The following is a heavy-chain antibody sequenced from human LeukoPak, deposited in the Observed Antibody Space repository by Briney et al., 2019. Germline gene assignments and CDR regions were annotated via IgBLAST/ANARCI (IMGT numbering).Heavy chain of an antibody. D-gene: IGHD2-8*02. CDR1: GFSFSSYA. CDR3: AKGSRDYCTGTACYPFDS. J-gene: IGHJ4*02. V-gene: IGHV3-23*01. CDR2: ITGSSGDT. Sequence: GGSLRLSCAASGFSFSSYAMSWVRQAPGKGLEWVAGITGSSGDTWYADSVKGRFTISRDNSKNTLYMEMNSLRAEDTAVYHCAKGSRDYCTGTACYPFDSWGQGTLVTVSS.